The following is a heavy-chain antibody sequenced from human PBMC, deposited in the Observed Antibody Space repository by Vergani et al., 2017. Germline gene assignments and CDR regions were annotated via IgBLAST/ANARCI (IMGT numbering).Heavy chain of an antibody. CDR3: ARANYDFWSGYPTGYYYYMDV. Sequence: QVQLVQSGAEVKKPGASVKVSCKASGYTFTSYGISWVRQAPGQGLEWMGWINPNSGGTNYAQKFQGRVTMTRDTSTSTVYMELSSLRSEDTAVYYCARANYDFWSGYPTGYYYYMDVWGKGTTVTVSS. D-gene: IGHD3-3*01. CDR1: GYTFTSYG. J-gene: IGHJ6*03. V-gene: IGHV1-18*01. CDR2: INPNSGGT.